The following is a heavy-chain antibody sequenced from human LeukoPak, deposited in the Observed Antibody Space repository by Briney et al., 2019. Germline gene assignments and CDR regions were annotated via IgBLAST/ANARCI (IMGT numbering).Heavy chain of an antibody. J-gene: IGHJ4*02. CDR3: ARESPSYYYDSSGYQP. CDR2: IYHSGST. CDR1: GGSISSSNW. D-gene: IGHD3-22*01. Sequence: SETLSLTCAVSGGSISSSNWWSWVRQPPGKGLEWIGEIYHSGSTNYNPSLKSRVTISVDKSKNQFSLKLSSVTAADTAVYYCARESPSYYYDSSGYQPWGQGTLVTVSS. V-gene: IGHV4-4*02.